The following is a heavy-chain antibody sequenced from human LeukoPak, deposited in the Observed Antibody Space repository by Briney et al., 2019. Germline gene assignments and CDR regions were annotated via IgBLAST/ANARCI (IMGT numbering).Heavy chain of an antibody. J-gene: IGHJ6*04. D-gene: IGHD6-19*01. Sequence: GGSLRLSCSASGFTFSSYAMHWVRQAPGKGLEYVSAISSNGGSTYYADSVKGRFTISRDNSKNTLYLQMNSLRAEDTAVYYCAREIGSEDSSGWYGYYYYYGMDVWGKGTTVTVSS. CDR1: GFTFSSYA. CDR2: ISSNGGST. CDR3: AREIGSEDSSGWYGYYYYYGMDV. V-gene: IGHV3-64*04.